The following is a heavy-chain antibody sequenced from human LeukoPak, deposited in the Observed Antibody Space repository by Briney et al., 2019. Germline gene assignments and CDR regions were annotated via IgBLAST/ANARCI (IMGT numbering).Heavy chain of an antibody. CDR1: GYTFTSYA. Sequence: ASVKVSCKASGYTFTSYAMNWVRQAPGQGLEWMGWINTNTGNPTYAQGFTGRFVFSLDTSVSTAYLQISSLKAEDTAVYYCARDLGIVVVVAATGYFDYWGQGTLVTVSS. V-gene: IGHV7-4-1*02. D-gene: IGHD2-15*01. J-gene: IGHJ4*02. CDR2: INTNTGNP. CDR3: ARDLGIVVVVAATGYFDY.